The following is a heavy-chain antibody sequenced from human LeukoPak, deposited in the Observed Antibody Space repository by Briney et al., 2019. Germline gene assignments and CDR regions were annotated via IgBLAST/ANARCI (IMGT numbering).Heavy chain of an antibody. CDR1: GGSISSGSYY. CDR2: IYTSGST. D-gene: IGHD5-24*01. J-gene: IGHJ3*02. Sequence: SETLSLTCTVSGGSISSGSYYWSWIRQPAGKGLEWIGRIYTSGSTNYNPSLKSRVTISVDTSKNQFSLNLTSVTAADAVVYFCVRVLRWLGTPEAFDIWGQGTMVTISS. CDR3: VRVLRWLGTPEAFDI. V-gene: IGHV4-61*02.